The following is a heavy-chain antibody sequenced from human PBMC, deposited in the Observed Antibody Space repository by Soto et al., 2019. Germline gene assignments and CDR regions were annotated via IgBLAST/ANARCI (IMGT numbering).Heavy chain of an antibody. CDR1: GGSISSYY. CDR3: ARGVTPDFWSGYYDY. Sequence: SETLSLTCTVSGGSISSYYWSWIRQPPGRGLEWIGYIYYSGSTNYNPSLKSRVTISVDTSKNQFSLKLSSVTAADTAVYYCARGVTPDFWSGYYDYWGQGTLVTVSS. J-gene: IGHJ4*02. D-gene: IGHD3-3*01. CDR2: IYYSGST. V-gene: IGHV4-59*01.